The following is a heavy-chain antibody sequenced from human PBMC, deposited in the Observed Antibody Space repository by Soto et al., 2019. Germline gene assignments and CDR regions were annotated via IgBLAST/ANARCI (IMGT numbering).Heavy chain of an antibody. J-gene: IGHJ6*02. CDR3: ARDGGAAEGMVYYYYGMDV. V-gene: IGHV4-59*01. D-gene: IGHD3-16*01. Sequence: SETLSLTCTVSGGSISSYYWSWIRQPPGKGLEWIGYIYYSGSTNYNPSLKSRVTISVDTSKNQFSLKLSSVTAADTAVYYCARDGGAAEGMVYYYYGMDVWGQGTTVTVSS. CDR2: IYYSGST. CDR1: GGSISSYY.